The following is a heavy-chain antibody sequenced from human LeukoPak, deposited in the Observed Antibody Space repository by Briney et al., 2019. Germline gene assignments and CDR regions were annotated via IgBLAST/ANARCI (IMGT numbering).Heavy chain of an antibody. CDR3: ARGYSSSWNYLDY. D-gene: IGHD6-13*01. J-gene: IGHJ4*02. CDR2: VFDSGST. CDR1: GGSISNYW. Sequence: PSETLSLTCTVSGGSISNYWWSWIRQPPGKGLGWIGYVFDSGSTNYNPSLKSRVTISVDTSKKQFSLKLSSVTAADTAVYYCARGYSSSWNYLDYWGQGTLVTVSS. V-gene: IGHV4-59*01.